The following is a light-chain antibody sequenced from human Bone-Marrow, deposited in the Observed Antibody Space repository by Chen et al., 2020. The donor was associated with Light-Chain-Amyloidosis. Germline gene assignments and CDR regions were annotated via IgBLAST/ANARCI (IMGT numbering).Light chain of an antibody. J-gene: IGLJ3*02. CDR2: DDS. CDR1: HLGSTR. Sequence: SYVLTQPSSVSVAPGQTATIACGGNHLGSTRVHWSQQTPGQAPLLVVYDDSDRPSGITERLSGSNSGNTATLTISRVEAGDEADYYCQVWDRSSDRPVFGGGTKLTVL. CDR3: QVWDRSSDRPV. V-gene: IGLV3-21*02.